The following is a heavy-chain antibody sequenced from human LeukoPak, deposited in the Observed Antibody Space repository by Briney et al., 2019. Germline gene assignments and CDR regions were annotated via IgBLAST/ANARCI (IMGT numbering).Heavy chain of an antibody. CDR3: ASDFWAPSSVSW. Sequence: PGGSLRLSCAASEFTFSSYAMHWVRQGPGKGLQWVAYIDYDQITKYYADSVRGRFTISRDNSKKTLYLQMNSLREEDTAVYFCASDFWAPSSVSWWGQGTLVTVSS. V-gene: IGHV3-30*02. D-gene: IGHD3-3*01. CDR2: IDYDQITK. CDR1: EFTFSSYA. J-gene: IGHJ4*02.